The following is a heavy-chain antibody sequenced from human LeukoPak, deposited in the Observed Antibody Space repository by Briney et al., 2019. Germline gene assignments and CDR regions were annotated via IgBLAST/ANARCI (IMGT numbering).Heavy chain of an antibody. J-gene: IGHJ6*03. CDR1: GYSISSGYY. V-gene: IGHV4-38-2*01. CDR3: ARQASDYYYYYMDG. CDR2: IYHSGST. Sequence: PSETLSLTCAVSGYSISSGYYWGWIRQPPGKGLEWIGSIYHSGSTYYNPSLKSRVTISVDTSKNQFSLKLSSVTAADTAVYYCARQASDYYYYYMDGWGQGTTVIVAS.